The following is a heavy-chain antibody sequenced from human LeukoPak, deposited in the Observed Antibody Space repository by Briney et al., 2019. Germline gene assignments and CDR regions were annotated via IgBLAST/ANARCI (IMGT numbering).Heavy chain of an antibody. J-gene: IGHJ4*02. CDR1: GGSFSGYY. D-gene: IGHD3-3*01. V-gene: IGHV4-34*01. Sequence: SETLSLTCAVYGGSFSGYYWSWIRQPPGKGLEWIGEINHSGSTNYNPSLKSRVTISVDTSKNQFSLKLSSVTAADTAGYSCARGLGSGSYPGYWGQGTLVTVSS. CDR3: ARGLGSGSYPGY. CDR2: INHSGST.